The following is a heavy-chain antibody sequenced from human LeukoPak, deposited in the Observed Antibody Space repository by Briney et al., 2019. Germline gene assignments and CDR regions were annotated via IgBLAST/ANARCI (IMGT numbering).Heavy chain of an antibody. D-gene: IGHD2-2*02. V-gene: IGHV3-9*01. J-gene: IGHJ4*02. Sequence: GGSLRLSCAASGFTFSNYNMNWVRQAPGKGLEWVSGISWNSGSIGYADSVKGRFTISRDNAKNSLYLQMNSLRAEDTALYYCAKGKIPAGPFDYWGQGTLVTVSS. CDR2: ISWNSGSI. CDR3: AKGKIPAGPFDY. CDR1: GFTFSNYN.